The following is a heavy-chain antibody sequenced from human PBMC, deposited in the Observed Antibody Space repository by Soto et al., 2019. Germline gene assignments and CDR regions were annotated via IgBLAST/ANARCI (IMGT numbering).Heavy chain of an antibody. CDR1: GASITMGKYF. CDR3: ARVDGRGHPKFDQ. V-gene: IGHV4-61*01. Sequence: SETLSLTCTVSGASITMGKYFWSWIRQPPGKEKEWIGYTHYSGSTNYNPSLKSRVTILVDTSRNQFSLRLSSMTAADTAVYYCARVDGRGHPKFDQWGQGTLVTVSS. D-gene: IGHD3-10*01. J-gene: IGHJ4*02. CDR2: THYSGST.